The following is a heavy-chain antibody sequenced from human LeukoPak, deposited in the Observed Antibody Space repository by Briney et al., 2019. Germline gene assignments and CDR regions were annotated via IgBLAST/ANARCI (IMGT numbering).Heavy chain of an antibody. D-gene: IGHD3-22*01. CDR2: IYHSGST. CDR1: GGSISSGGYS. CDR3: ARGQWLAH. V-gene: IGHV4-30-2*01. J-gene: IGHJ4*02. Sequence: SETLSLTCAVSGGSISSGGYSWSWIRQPPGKGLEWIGYIYHSGSTYYNPSLKSRVTISVGRSKNQFSLKLSSVTAADTAVYYCARGQWLAHWGQGTLVTVSS.